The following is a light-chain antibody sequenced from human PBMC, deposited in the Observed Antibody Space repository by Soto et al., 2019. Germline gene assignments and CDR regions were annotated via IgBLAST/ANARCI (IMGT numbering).Light chain of an antibody. J-gene: IGKJ1*01. Sequence: DIRRTQTPYTLSASVGGRVTITCRASPSGGTWVAWYQQKPGKAPNLLIYGASNLESGVPSRFSGSGSGTEFTLTISGLHPDDFATYYCQQYESYSGTFGPATTV. V-gene: IGKV1-5*01. CDR1: PSGGTW. CDR2: GAS. CDR3: QQYESYSGT.